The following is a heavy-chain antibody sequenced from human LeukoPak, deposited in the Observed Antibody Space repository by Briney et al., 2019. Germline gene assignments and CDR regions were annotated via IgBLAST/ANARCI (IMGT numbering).Heavy chain of an antibody. V-gene: IGHV4-34*01. Sequence: SETLSLTCAVDGGSFSGYYWSWIRQPPGKGLEWIGEINHSGSTNYNPSLKSRVTISVDTSKNQFSLKLSSVTAADTAVYYCARMRQWLVRGYFDYWGQGTLVTVSS. CDR1: GGSFSGYY. J-gene: IGHJ4*02. CDR3: ARMRQWLVRGYFDY. D-gene: IGHD6-19*01. CDR2: INHSGST.